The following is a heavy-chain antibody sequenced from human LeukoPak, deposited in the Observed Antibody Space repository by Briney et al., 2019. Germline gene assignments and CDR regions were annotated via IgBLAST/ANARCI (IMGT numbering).Heavy chain of an antibody. V-gene: IGHV3-48*02. Sequence: GGSLRLSCAASGFTFNSYNMNWVRQAPGKGLEWVSYISSSSSTIYYAGSVKGRLTISRDSAKTSLFLQMNSLRDEDTAVYYCARAYSSSSGRDAFDSWGLGTLVTVSS. CDR3: ARAYSSSSGRDAFDS. J-gene: IGHJ3*02. D-gene: IGHD6-6*01. CDR1: GFTFNSYN. CDR2: ISSSSSTI.